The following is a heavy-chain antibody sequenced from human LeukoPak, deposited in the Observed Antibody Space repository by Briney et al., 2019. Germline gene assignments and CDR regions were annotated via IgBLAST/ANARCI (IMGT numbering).Heavy chain of an antibody. D-gene: IGHD6-6*01. CDR3: AGGGEAARSLAY. J-gene: IGHJ4*02. CDR1: GVTSTY. V-gene: IGHV3-66*02. Sequence: GGSLRLSCAASGVTSTYMTWVRQAPGKGLEWVSVIYNGGTTYYADSVKGRFTISRDNSKSTLFVYLQMNSLRTDDTALYYCAGGGEAARSLAYWGQGALVTVSS. CDR2: IYNGGTT.